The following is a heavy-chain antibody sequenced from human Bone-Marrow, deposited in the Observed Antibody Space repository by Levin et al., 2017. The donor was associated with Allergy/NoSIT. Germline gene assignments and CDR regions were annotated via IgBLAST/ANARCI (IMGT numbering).Heavy chain of an antibody. CDR2: IKQDGSEK. D-gene: IGHD2-15*01. CDR1: GFIFSSYW. Sequence: GESLKISCAASGFIFSSYWMTWVRQAPGKGLEWVATIKQDGSEKYYVDFVKGRFTISRDNAKNSLYLQMNSLRAEDTAVYYCARDSIVVVPEGYFDYWGQGTLVTVSS. CDR3: ARDSIVVVPEGYFDY. V-gene: IGHV3-7*04. J-gene: IGHJ4*02.